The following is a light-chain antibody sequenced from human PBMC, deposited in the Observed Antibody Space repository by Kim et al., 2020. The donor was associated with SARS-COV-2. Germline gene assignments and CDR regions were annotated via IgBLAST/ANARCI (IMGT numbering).Light chain of an antibody. CDR1: SLRNYY. Sequence: AVGQTVRLTCQGDSLRNYYATWYQQRPGQAPLLVLFGKHNRPSGIPDRFSGSASGNTASLTITGAQAEDEADYYCASRDTSGDHVVFGGGTKVTVL. J-gene: IGLJ2*01. CDR3: ASRDTSGDHVV. V-gene: IGLV3-19*01. CDR2: GKH.